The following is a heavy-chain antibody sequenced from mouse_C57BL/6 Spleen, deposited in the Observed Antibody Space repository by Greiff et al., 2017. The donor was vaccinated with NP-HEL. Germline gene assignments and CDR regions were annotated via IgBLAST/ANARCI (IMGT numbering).Heavy chain of an antibody. Sequence: EVKLVESGGGLVKPGGSLKLSCAASGFTFSSYAMSWVRQTPEKRLEWVATISDGGSYTYYPDNVKGRFTISRDNAKNNLYLQMSHLKSEDTAMYYCARDQGTMISYYFDYWGQGTTLTVSS. CDR3: ARDQGTMISYYFDY. CDR2: ISDGGSYT. CDR1: GFTFSSYA. V-gene: IGHV5-4*01. J-gene: IGHJ2*01. D-gene: IGHD2-4*01.